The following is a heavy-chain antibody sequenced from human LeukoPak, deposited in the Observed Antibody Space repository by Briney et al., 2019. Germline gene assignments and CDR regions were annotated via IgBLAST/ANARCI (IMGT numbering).Heavy chain of an antibody. CDR1: GGSISSSSYY. Sequence: SETLSLTCTVSGGSISSSSYYWGWIRQPPGKGLEWIGYIYYSGSTHYNPSLKSRLTISVDTSKNQFSLKLSSVTAADTAVYYCARVKDYYYYYMDVWDKGTTVTVSS. J-gene: IGHJ6*03. V-gene: IGHV4-61*05. CDR3: ARVKDYYYYYMDV. CDR2: IYYSGST.